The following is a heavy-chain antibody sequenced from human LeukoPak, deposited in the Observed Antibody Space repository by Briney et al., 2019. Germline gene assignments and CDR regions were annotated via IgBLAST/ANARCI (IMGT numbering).Heavy chain of an antibody. CDR3: TMQVATIYDY. Sequence: PGGSLRLSCAAPGFTFSNAWMSWVRQAQGKGLEWVGRIKSKTDGGTTDYAAPVKGRFAISRDDSKNTLYLQMNSLKTEDTAVYYCTMQVATIYDYWGQGTLVTVSS. J-gene: IGHJ4*02. V-gene: IGHV3-15*01. D-gene: IGHD5-12*01. CDR2: IKSKTDGGTT. CDR1: GFTFSNAW.